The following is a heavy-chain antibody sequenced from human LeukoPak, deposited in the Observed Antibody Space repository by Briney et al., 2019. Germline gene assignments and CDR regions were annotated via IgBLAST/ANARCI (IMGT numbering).Heavy chain of an antibody. CDR3: ARDLAWGAFDY. D-gene: IGHD7-27*01. CDR2: ISSSGSTI. J-gene: IGHJ4*02. CDR1: GFTFSDYY. V-gene: IGHV3-11*01. Sequence: SGGSLRLSCAASGFTFSDYYMSWIREAPGKGLEGVSYISSSGSTIYYADSVKGRFTISRDNAKNSLYLQMNSQRVEDTAVYYCARDLAWGAFDYWGQGTLVTVSS.